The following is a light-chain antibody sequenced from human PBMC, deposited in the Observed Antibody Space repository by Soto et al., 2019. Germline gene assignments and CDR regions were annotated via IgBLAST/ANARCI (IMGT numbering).Light chain of an antibody. Sequence: QSVLTQPPSISGTPGQGVVISCSGGSSNIGSTSVNWYQQLPGTAPRLLIYFNDKRPSGVPDRFAGSKSGTSASLVISGLQSEDGADYYCSAWDDRLNRPVLGGGTQLTVL. J-gene: IGLJ2*01. CDR1: SSNIGSTS. CDR3: SAWDDRLNRPV. CDR2: FND. V-gene: IGLV1-44*01.